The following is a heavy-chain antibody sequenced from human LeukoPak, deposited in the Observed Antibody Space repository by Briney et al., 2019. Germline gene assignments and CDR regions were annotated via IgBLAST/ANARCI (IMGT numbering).Heavy chain of an antibody. CDR3: ARAPAPQHIVGATLEGWVFDY. Sequence: GASVKVSCKASGGTFSSYAISWVRQAPGQGLEWMGIINPSGGSTSYAQKFQGRVTMTRDTSTSTVYMELSSLRSEDTAVYYCARAPAPQHIVGATLEGWVFDYWGQGTLVTVSS. D-gene: IGHD1-26*01. CDR1: GGTFSSYA. J-gene: IGHJ4*02. CDR2: INPSGGST. V-gene: IGHV1-46*01.